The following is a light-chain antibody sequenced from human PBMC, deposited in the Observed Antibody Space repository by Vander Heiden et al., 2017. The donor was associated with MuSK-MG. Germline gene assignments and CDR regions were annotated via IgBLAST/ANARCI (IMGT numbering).Light chain of an antibody. CDR2: DAS. CDR3: QQDDNPPFT. J-gene: IGKJ3*01. CDR1: QDISNY. Sequence: DVQMTQFPSSLSASVGDRVTITCQASQDISNYLNWYQQKPGKAPKLLIYDASNLETGVPSRFSGSGSGTDFTFTISSLQPEDFATYYCQQDDNPPFTFGHGTKVDIK. V-gene: IGKV1-33*01.